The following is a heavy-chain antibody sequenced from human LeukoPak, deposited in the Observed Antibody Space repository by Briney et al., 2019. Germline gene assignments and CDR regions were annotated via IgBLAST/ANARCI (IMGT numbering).Heavy chain of an antibody. Sequence: PGGSLRLSCAASGLTFISYWMTWVRQAPGKGLEWVANIKEDGSEKFYVDSVKGRFTISRDNANNSVYLQMNNLRAVDTAVYYCARDRIRVQLWLGGMDVWGQGTTVTVSS. D-gene: IGHD3-22*01. V-gene: IGHV3-7*01. J-gene: IGHJ6*02. CDR3: ARDRIRVQLWLGGMDV. CDR1: GLTFISYW. CDR2: IKEDGSEK.